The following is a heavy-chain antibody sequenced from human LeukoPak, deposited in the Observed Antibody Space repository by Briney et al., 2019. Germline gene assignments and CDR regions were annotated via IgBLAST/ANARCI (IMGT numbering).Heavy chain of an antibody. J-gene: IGHJ4*02. Sequence: PGGSLRLSCAASGFTFSSYSMNWVRQAPGKGLEWVSSISSSSSYIYYADSVKGRFTISRDNAKNSLYLQMNSLRAEDTAVYYCARERQITMIVPDYFGYWGQGTLVTVSS. D-gene: IGHD3-22*01. CDR3: ARERQITMIVPDYFGY. CDR1: GFTFSSYS. V-gene: IGHV3-21*01. CDR2: ISSSSSYI.